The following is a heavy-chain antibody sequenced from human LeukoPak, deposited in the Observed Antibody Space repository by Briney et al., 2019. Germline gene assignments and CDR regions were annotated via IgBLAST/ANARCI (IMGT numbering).Heavy chain of an antibody. CDR1: GFTFSSYW. Sequence: GGSLRLSCAASGFTFSSYWMSWVRQAPGKGLEWVAVISYDGSNKYYADSVKGRFTISRDNSKNTLYLQMNSLRAEDTAVYYCTTPAAGPRAEYSQYWGQGTLVTVSS. J-gene: IGHJ1*01. V-gene: IGHV3-30*03. D-gene: IGHD6-13*01. CDR3: TTPAAGPRAEYSQY. CDR2: ISYDGSNK.